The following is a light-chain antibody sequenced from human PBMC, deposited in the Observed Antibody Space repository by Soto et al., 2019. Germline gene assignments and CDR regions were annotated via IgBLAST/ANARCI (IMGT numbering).Light chain of an antibody. CDR2: GAS. J-gene: IGKJ1*01. V-gene: IGKV3-20*01. CDR1: QSVSSSY. Sequence: EIVLTQSPGTLSLSPGERATLSCRASQSVSSSYLAWYQQKPGQAPRLLIYGASSRATGIPERFRGSGSGTDFTLTISRLEPEDFAVYYCQQYGSSTWTFGQGTKVEIK. CDR3: QQYGSSTWT.